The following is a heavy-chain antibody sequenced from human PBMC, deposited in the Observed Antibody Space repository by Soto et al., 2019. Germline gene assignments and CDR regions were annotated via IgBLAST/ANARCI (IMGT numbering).Heavy chain of an antibody. CDR1: GGSISSYY. V-gene: IGHV4-59*01. D-gene: IGHD5-12*01. CDR2: IYYSGST. CDR3: ARERRDGYTHYFDY. Sequence: QVQLQESGPGLVKPSETLSLMCTVSGGSISSYYWSWIRQPPGKGLEWIGYIYYSGSTNYNPSLKSRVTIAVDTSKNQFPLKLSSVTAADTAVYYCARERRDGYTHYFDYWGQGTLVTVSS. J-gene: IGHJ4*02.